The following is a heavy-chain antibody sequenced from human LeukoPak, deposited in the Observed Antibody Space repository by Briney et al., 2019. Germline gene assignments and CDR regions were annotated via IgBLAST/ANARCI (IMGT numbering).Heavy chain of an antibody. Sequence: SETLSLTCTVSGGSISSYYWSWIRQPPGKGLEWIGYIYYSGSTNYNPSLKSRVTMSVDTSKNQFSLKLSSVTAADTAVYYCARGGLTTKDYYYGMDVWGQGTTVTVSS. CDR1: GGSISSYY. CDR2: IYYSGST. J-gene: IGHJ6*02. V-gene: IGHV4-59*01. D-gene: IGHD4-17*01. CDR3: ARGGLTTKDYYYGMDV.